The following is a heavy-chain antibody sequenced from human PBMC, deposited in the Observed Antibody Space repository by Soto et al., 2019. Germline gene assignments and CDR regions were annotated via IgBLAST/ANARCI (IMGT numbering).Heavy chain of an antibody. CDR3: SKDAKKYHYYTHCMDV. Sequence: PGGSLRLSCAASGFTFSIYGMHWVRQAPGKGLEWVALISYDGSTKFYADSVKGRFTISRDNSKSTLNLEMNSLSAEDTAVYFCSKDAKKYHYYTHCMDVWGQGTTVTVSS. CDR1: GFTFSIYG. CDR2: ISYDGSTK. J-gene: IGHJ6*02. D-gene: IGHD2-2*01. V-gene: IGHV3-30*18.